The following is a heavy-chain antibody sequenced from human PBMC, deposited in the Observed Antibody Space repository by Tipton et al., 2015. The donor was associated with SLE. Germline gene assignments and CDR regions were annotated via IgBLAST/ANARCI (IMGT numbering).Heavy chain of an antibody. CDR1: GFAFSSHW. CDR2: INSDGGSI. V-gene: IGHV3-74*01. CDR3: GRGVYSESSVGMDV. Sequence: SLRLSCSASGFAFSSHWMHWVRQAPGKGLVWVSHINSDGGSIRYADSVKGRFIISRDNAKNTLYLQMNSLRAEDTAVYYCGRGVYSESSVGMDVWGQGTTVTVSS. J-gene: IGHJ6*02. D-gene: IGHD3-22*01.